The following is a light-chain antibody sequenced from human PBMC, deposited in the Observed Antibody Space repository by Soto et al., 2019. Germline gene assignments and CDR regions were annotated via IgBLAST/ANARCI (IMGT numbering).Light chain of an antibody. V-gene: IGLV2-14*01. Sequence: QSALTQPASVSGSPGQSITISCTGTSSDVGGYNYVSWYQQHPGKAPKLMIYEVTKRPSGISDRFSGSKSGNTASLTISGLQAEDEADYYCSSYRSSSNVVFGGGTKLTVL. CDR1: SSDVGGYNY. CDR3: SSYRSSSNVV. J-gene: IGLJ2*01. CDR2: EVT.